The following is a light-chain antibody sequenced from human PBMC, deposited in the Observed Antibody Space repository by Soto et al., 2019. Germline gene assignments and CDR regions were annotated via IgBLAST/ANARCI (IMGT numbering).Light chain of an antibody. CDR2: DVS. V-gene: IGLV2-14*03. CDR3: SSYTITSAYWV. Sequence: QSALTQPASVSGSPGQSITISCTGTSSDIGDYKYVSWYQQHPGNPPKLIIYDVSDRPSGVSNRFSGSKSGNTASLTISGLLAEDEANYYCSSYTITSAYWVFGGGTKVTVL. J-gene: IGLJ3*02. CDR1: SSDIGDYKY.